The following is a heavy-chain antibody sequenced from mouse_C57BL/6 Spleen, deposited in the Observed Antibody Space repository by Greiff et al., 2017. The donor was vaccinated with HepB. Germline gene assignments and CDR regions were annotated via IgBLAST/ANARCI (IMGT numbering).Heavy chain of an antibody. CDR1: GFSLTSYG. D-gene: IGHD1-1*01. J-gene: IGHJ3*01. V-gene: IGHV2-5*01. Sequence: VKLVESGPGLVQPSQSLSITCTVSGFSLTSYGVHWVRQSPGKGLEWLGVRWRGGSTDYNAAFMSRLSITKDNSKSQVFIKMNSLQADDTAIYYCAKTHYYGSSPFAYWGQGTLVTVSA. CDR2: RWRGGST. CDR3: AKTHYYGSSPFAY.